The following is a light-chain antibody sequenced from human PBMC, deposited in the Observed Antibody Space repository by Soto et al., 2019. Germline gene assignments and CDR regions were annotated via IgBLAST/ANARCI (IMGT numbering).Light chain of an antibody. CDR1: SSNIGSHY. Sequence: QSVLTQPPSASGTPGQRVTISCSGSSSNIGSHYVYWYQQLPGTAPKLLIYSNYQRPSGVPDRFSGSKSGTSASLAISGLRSEDEADYYCQAYDYSLTASVFGGGTKLTVL. V-gene: IGLV1-47*02. CDR2: SNY. CDR3: QAYDYSLTASV. J-gene: IGLJ3*02.